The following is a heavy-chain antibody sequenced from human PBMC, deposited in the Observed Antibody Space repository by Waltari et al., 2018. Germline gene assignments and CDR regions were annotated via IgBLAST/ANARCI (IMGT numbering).Heavy chain of an antibody. D-gene: IGHD2-15*01. CDR2: IYPGDADT. CDR3: ARHRTRSTLYNWFDP. J-gene: IGHJ5*02. CDR1: GFNFSNYW. V-gene: IGHV5-51*01. Sequence: EVQLVQSGAEVKKPGESLRISCQGSGFNFSNYWIGWVRQMPGKGLEGMGIIYPGDADTRYSPSFKGQVTMSVDKSNRTAYLQWNSLKASDTAIYYCARHRTRSTLYNWFDPWGQGTQVSVSS.